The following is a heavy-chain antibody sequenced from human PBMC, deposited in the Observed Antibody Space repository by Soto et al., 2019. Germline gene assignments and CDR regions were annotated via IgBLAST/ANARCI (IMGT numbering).Heavy chain of an antibody. V-gene: IGHV4-31*03. Sequence: PSETLSLTCTVSGESIATGAFYWSWIRLQSGKGPEWIGSIFYAGDTYYHPSLKSRVEISLDGSQNQFSLNLRSVTAADTAVYYCAREGDYRTWFEPWGPGALVTVSS. J-gene: IGHJ5*02. CDR2: IFYAGDT. D-gene: IGHD4-17*01. CDR3: AREGDYRTWFEP. CDR1: GESIATGAFY.